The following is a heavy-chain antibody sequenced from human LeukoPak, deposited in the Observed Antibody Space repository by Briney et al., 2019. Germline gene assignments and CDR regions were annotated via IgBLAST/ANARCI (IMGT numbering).Heavy chain of an antibody. CDR2: INEDGSET. D-gene: IGHD2-21*01. CDR3: AREHDGGEWGRAFDI. Sequence: PGGSLRLSCVASGFNFNTHWMSWVCQAPGKGLEWVANINEDGSETYYVDSVKGRFTISRPNAKNSLNLQLNGRRAEDTGLYYCAREHDGGEWGRAFDIWGQGTMVTVSS. V-gene: IGHV3-7*01. J-gene: IGHJ3*02. CDR1: GFNFNTHW.